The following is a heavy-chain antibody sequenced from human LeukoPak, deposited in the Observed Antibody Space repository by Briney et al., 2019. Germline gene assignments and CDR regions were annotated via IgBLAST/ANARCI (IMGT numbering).Heavy chain of an antibody. CDR1: GFTFSSYA. Sequence: GGSLRLSCAASGFTFSSYAMHWVRQAPGKGLEWVAVISYDGSNKYYADSMKGRFTISRDNSKNTLYLQMNSLRAEDTAVYYCARARDRPLDYWGQGTLVTVSS. J-gene: IGHJ4*02. CDR3: ARARDRPLDY. V-gene: IGHV3-30-3*01. CDR2: ISYDGSNK.